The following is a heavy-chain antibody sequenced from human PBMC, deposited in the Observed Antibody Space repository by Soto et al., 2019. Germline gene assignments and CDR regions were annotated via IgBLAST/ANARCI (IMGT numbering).Heavy chain of an antibody. CDR2: IYYSGST. D-gene: IGHD5-18*01. CDR1: GGSVSSGSYY. CDR3: ARDTAALGYSYGYFGY. Sequence: PSETLSLTCTVSGGSVSSGSYYWSWIRQPPGKGLEWIGYIYYSGSTNYNPSRKSRVTISVDTSKNQFSLKLSSVTAADTAVYYCARDTAALGYSYGYFGYWGQGTLVTVSS. J-gene: IGHJ4*02. V-gene: IGHV4-61*01.